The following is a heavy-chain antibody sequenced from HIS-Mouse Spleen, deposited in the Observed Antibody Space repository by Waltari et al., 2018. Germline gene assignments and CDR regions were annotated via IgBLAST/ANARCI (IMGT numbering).Heavy chain of an antibody. CDR1: GGSISSSSYY. J-gene: IGHJ2*01. CDR2: IYYSGST. Sequence: QLQLQESGPGLVKPSETLSLTCTVSGGSISSSSYYWGWIRPPPGKGLEWIGSIYYSGSTYYNPSLKSRVTISVDTSKNRFSLKLSSVTAADTAVYYCAREIPYSSSWYDWYFDLWGRGTLVTVSS. D-gene: IGHD6-13*01. V-gene: IGHV4-39*07. CDR3: AREIPYSSSWYDWYFDL.